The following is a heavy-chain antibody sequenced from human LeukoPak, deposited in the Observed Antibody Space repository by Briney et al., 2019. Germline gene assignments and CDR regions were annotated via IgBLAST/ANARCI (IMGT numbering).Heavy chain of an antibody. D-gene: IGHD3-10*01. J-gene: IGHJ4*02. V-gene: IGHV4-34*01. CDR3: ARGYRITMVRGVIIPPFDY. CDR2: INHSGST. CDR1: GGSFSGYY. Sequence: SETLSLTCAVYGGSFSGYYWSWIRQPPGKGLEWIGEINHSGSTNYNTSLKSRVTISVDTSKNQFSLKLSSVTAADTAVYYCARGYRITMVRGVIIPPFDYWGQGTRVTVSS.